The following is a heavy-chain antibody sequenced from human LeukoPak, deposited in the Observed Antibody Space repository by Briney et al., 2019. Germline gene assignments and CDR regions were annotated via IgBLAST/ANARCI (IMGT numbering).Heavy chain of an antibody. J-gene: IGHJ4*02. Sequence: PGGSLRLSCTASGFTFSTYAMSWVRQAPGKGLEWVSAITDSGGNTYYAAPVKGRFTISRDDSKNTAYLQMNSLKIEDTAVYYCTRGYYYGLMWGQGALVTVSS. V-gene: IGHV3-23*01. D-gene: IGHD3-10*01. CDR1: GFTFSTYA. CDR2: ITDSGGNT. CDR3: TRGYYYGLM.